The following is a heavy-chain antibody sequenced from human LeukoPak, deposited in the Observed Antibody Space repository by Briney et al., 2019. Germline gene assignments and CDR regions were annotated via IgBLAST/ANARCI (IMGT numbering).Heavy chain of an antibody. CDR3: ARPYCSSTSCYSYYFDY. Sequence: GESLKISCKGSGYSFTSYWIGWVRQMPGKGLEWMGIIYPGDSDTRYSPSFQGQVTISADKSISTAYPQWSSLKASDTAMYYCARPYCSSTSCYSYYFDYWGQGTLVTVSS. D-gene: IGHD2-2*01. J-gene: IGHJ4*02. CDR2: IYPGDSDT. V-gene: IGHV5-51*01. CDR1: GYSFTSYW.